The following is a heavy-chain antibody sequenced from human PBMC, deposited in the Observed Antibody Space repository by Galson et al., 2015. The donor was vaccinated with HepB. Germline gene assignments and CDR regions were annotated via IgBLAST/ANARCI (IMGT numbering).Heavy chain of an antibody. V-gene: IGHV3-74*01. Sequence: SLRLSCAASGFTFRSYWMHWVRQAPGTGLVWVSRINTDGSSTSYADSVKGRFTISRDNAKDTLYLQMNSLRAEDTALYYCAREGYCSGGNCHSYHYYGMVVWGQGTTVTVSS. J-gene: IGHJ6*02. D-gene: IGHD2-15*01. CDR2: INTDGSST. CDR1: GFTFRSYW. CDR3: AREGYCSGGNCHSYHYYGMVV.